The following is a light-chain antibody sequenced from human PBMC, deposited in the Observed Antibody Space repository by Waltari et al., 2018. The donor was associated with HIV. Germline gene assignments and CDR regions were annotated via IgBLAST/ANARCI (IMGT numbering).Light chain of an antibody. CDR1: SSNIGSKY. V-gene: IGLV1-47*02. J-gene: IGLJ3*02. CDR2: SIN. CDR3: AAWDDSLSGFWV. Sequence: QSVLTQPPSASGTPEQRVTISCSGSSSNIGSKYVYWYQQLPGTAPKLLIHSINRRPSGVPDRFSGSKSGTSASLAIIGLRSEDEADYYCAAWDDSLSGFWVFGGGTKLTVL.